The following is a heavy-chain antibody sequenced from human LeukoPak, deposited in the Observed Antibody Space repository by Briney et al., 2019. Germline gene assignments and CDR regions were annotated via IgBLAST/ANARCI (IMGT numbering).Heavy chain of an antibody. CDR1: GGTFSSYA. CDR2: IIPIFGTA. Sequence: SVKVSCKASGGTFSSYAISWVRQAPGQGLEWMGGIIPIFGTANYAQKFQGRVTITTDESTSTAYMELSSLRSEDTAVYYCARRTYYYDSSGYIYAFDIWGQGTMVTVSS. V-gene: IGHV1-69*05. CDR3: ARRTYYYDSSGYIYAFDI. J-gene: IGHJ3*02. D-gene: IGHD3-22*01.